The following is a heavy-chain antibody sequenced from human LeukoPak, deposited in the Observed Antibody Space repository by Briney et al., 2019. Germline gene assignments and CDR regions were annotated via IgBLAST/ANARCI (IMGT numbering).Heavy chain of an antibody. Sequence: SQTLSLTCAVYGGSFSGYYWSWIRQPPGKGLEWIGEINHSGSTNYNPSLKSRVTISVDTSKNQFSLKLSSVTAADTAVYYCARGRIAARQGVYYYGMDVWGQGITVTVSS. J-gene: IGHJ6*02. CDR1: GGSFSGYY. CDR2: INHSGST. D-gene: IGHD6-6*01. CDR3: ARGRIAARQGVYYYGMDV. V-gene: IGHV4-34*01.